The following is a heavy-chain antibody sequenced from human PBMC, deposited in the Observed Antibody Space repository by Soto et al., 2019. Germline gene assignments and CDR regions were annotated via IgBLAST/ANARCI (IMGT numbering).Heavy chain of an antibody. CDR2: ISSSGGST. D-gene: IGHD3-22*01. J-gene: IGHJ4*02. Sequence: GGSLRLSCAASGFTFSSYAMSWVRQAPGKGLEWVSAISSSGGSTYYADTVKGRFTISRDNSKNTLYLQMNSLRAEDTAMYYCAKGPCDGSSYYFQVCWGQGTLVTVSS. CDR1: GFTFSSYA. CDR3: AKGPCDGSSYYFQVC. V-gene: IGHV3-23*01.